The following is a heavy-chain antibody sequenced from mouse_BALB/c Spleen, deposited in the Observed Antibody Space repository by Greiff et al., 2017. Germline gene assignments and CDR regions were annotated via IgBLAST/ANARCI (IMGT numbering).Heavy chain of an antibody. D-gene: IGHD2-3*01. V-gene: IGHV1-14*01. J-gene: IGHJ2*01. CDR2: INPYNDGT. Sequence: VHVKQSGPELVKPGASVKMSCKASGYTFTSYVMHWVKQKPGQGLEWIGYINPYNDGTKYNEKFKGKATLTSDKSSSTAYMELSSLTSEDSAVYYCARSGIYDGYYVRWGQGTTLTVSS. CDR1: GYTFTSYV. CDR3: ARSGIYDGYYVR.